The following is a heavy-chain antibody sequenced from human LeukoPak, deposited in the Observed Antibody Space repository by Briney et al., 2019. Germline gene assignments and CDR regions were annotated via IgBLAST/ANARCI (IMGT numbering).Heavy chain of an antibody. J-gene: IGHJ4*02. CDR2: IRSKFSGYAT. CDR1: GFTFSASA. D-gene: IGHD1-26*01. V-gene: IGHV3-73*01. CDR3: ARDQSIMGPTTVDY. Sequence: GGSLKLSCAASGFTFSASAMHWVRQASGKGLEWVGRIRSKFSGYATAHAASVKGRFTISRDDSKNTAYLQMTSLKTEDTAVYYCARDQSIMGPTTVDYWGQGTLVTVSS.